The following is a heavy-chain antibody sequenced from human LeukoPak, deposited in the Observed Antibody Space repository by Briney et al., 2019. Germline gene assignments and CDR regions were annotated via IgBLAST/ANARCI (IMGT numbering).Heavy chain of an antibody. D-gene: IGHD1-1*01. J-gene: IGHJ5*02. V-gene: IGHV4-31*03. CDR1: GGSISSGGYY. CDR2: IYYSGST. Sequence: SETLSLTCTVSGGSISSGGYYWSWIRQHPGKGLEWIGYIYYSGSTNYNPSLKSRVTISVDTSKNQFSLKLSSVTAADTAVYYCARGERLWNWFDPWGQGTPVTVSS. CDR3: ARGERLWNWFDP.